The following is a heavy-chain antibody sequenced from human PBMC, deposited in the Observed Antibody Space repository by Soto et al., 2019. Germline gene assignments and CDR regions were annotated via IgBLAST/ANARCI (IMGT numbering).Heavy chain of an antibody. CDR1: GYSFTSYW. CDR3: ASAYYYDSSGYSAFDI. D-gene: IGHD3-22*01. Sequence: GESLKISCKGSGYSFTSYWISWVRQMPGKGLEWMGRIDPSDSYTNYSPSFQGHVTISADKSISTAYLQWSSLKASDTAMYYCASAYYYDSSGYSAFDIWGQGTMVTVSS. J-gene: IGHJ3*02. CDR2: IDPSDSYT. V-gene: IGHV5-10-1*01.